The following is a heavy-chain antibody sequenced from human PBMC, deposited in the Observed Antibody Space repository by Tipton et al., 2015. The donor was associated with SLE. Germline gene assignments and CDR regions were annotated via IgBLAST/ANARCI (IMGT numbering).Heavy chain of an antibody. Sequence: QSGPEVKKPGASVKVSCKASGYTFTSYDINWVRQATGQGLEWMGWMNPNSGNTGYAQKFQGRVTMTRNTSISTAYMELSSLRSEDTAVYCCAGGGRSSPTEVFDSWGPGTLVTVSS. CDR2: MNPNSGNT. J-gene: IGHJ4*02. CDR3: AGGGRSSPTEVFDS. CDR1: GYTFTSYD. V-gene: IGHV1-8*01. D-gene: IGHD4-23*01.